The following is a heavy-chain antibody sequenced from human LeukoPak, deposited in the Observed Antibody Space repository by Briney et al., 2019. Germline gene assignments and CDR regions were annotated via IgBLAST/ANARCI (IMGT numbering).Heavy chain of an antibody. CDR1: GFTFSSSG. CDR2: ITSDGSGQ. Sequence: GVSLRLSCAASGFTFSSSGMHWVRQAPGKGPEWAAFITSDGSGQYYADSVEGRFTISRDNSKGTLFLQMNSLRVEDTAVYYCAKGLGKAGASNTWYFDLWGRGTLVTVSS. D-gene: IGHD6-13*01. J-gene: IGHJ2*01. V-gene: IGHV3-30*02. CDR3: AKGLGKAGASNTWYFDL.